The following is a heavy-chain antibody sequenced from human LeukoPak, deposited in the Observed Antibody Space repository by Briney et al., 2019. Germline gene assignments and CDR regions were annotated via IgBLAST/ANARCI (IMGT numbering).Heavy chain of an antibody. CDR2: IIPILGIA. V-gene: IGHV1-69*04. J-gene: IGHJ4*02. CDR1: GGTFSSYA. CDR3: ASLGYSGYDWADY. Sequence: SVKVSCKASGGTFSSYAISWVRQAPGQGLEWMGRIIPILGIANYAQKFQGRVTITADKSTSTAYMELSSLRSEDTAVYYCASLGYSGYDWADYWGQGTLVTVSS. D-gene: IGHD5-12*01.